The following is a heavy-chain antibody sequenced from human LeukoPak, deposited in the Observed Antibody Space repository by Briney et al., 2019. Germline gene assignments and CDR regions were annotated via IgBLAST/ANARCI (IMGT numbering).Heavy chain of an antibody. CDR2: INPNSGGT. CDR3: ARGGDILTGYYRTLYNWFDP. V-gene: IGHV1-2*02. CDR1: GYTFTGYY. D-gene: IGHD3-9*01. J-gene: IGHJ5*02. Sequence: ASVKVSCKASGYTFTGYYMHWVQQAPGQGLEWMGWINPNSGGTNYAQKFQGRVTMTRDTSISTAYMELSRLRSDDTAVYYCARGGDILTGYYRTLYNWFDPWGQGTLVTVSS.